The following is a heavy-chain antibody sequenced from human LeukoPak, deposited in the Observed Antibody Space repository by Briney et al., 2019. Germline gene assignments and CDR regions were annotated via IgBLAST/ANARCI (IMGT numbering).Heavy chain of an antibody. CDR1: GGSISSYY. Sequence: PSETLSLTCTVSGGSISSYYWSWIRQPPGKGLEWIGYIYYSGSTSYNPSLKSRVTISIDTSKDEFSLKLSSVTAADTAVYYCARGYYCSGTYYIGDYWGQGTLVTVSS. CDR2: IYYSGST. J-gene: IGHJ4*02. D-gene: IGHD3-10*01. CDR3: ARGYYCSGTYYIGDY. V-gene: IGHV4-59*01.